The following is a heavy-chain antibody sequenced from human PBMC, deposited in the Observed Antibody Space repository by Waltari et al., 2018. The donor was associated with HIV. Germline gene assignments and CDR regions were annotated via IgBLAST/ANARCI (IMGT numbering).Heavy chain of an antibody. V-gene: IGHV3-30*02. CDR2: LRYEGSDE. Sequence: QVQLVESGGGAVQPGGSLTLSCAASGFSFSSYAMQWVRQSPGKGREWVAFLRYEGSDECYSESVKGRLTISRDNFKNTLYLQMNSLRVEDTAVYYCAKAPNVIQPSYDYYGMDVWGQGTTVTVPS. D-gene: IGHD3-22*01. CDR1: GFSFSSYA. J-gene: IGHJ6*02. CDR3: AKAPNVIQPSYDYYGMDV.